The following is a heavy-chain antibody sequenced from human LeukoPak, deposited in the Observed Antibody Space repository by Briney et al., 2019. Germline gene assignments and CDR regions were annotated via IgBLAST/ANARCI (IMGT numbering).Heavy chain of an antibody. J-gene: IGHJ4*02. CDR1: GFTFSSYA. D-gene: IGHD6-19*01. CDR3: AKRGSSGWSEPFDY. V-gene: IGHV3-23*01. Sequence: GGSLRLSRAASGFTFSSYAMSWVRQAPGKGLEWVSAISGSGGSTYYADSVKGRFTISRDNSKNTLYLQMNSLRAEDTAVYYCAKRGSSGWSEPFDYWGQGTLVTVSS. CDR2: ISGSGGST.